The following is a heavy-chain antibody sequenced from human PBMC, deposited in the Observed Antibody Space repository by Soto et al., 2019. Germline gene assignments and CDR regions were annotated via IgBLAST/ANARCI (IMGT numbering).Heavy chain of an antibody. D-gene: IGHD3-16*02. CDR1: GFTFSSYN. CDR3: LRASFNYWYFDL. V-gene: IGHV3-21*01. J-gene: IGHJ2*01. Sequence: EVQLVESGGGLVKPGGSLRLSCAASGFTFSSYNMNWVRQAPGKGLEWVSSISSSSSYIYYADSVKGRFTISRDNAKNSLYLQMNSLRAEDTAVYYCLRASFNYWYFDLWGRGTLVTVSS. CDR2: ISSSSSYI.